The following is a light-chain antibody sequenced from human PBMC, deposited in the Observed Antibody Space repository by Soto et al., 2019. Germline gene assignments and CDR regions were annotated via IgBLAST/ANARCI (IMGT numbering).Light chain of an antibody. V-gene: IGKV3-11*01. J-gene: IGKJ4*01. CDR3: QQRSNWLLT. CDR2: DAS. Sequence: EIVLTQSPATLSLSPGERATLSCRASQSVSSYLAWYQQKPGQAPRLLIYDASNRATGIPARFSGSGSGTDFTLTISILEPADFAVYYCQQRSNWLLTFGGGTKVEIK. CDR1: QSVSSY.